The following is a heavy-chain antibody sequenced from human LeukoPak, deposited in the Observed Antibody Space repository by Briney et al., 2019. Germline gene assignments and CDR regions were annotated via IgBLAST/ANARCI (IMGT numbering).Heavy chain of an antibody. J-gene: IGHJ3*02. V-gene: IGHV1-2*02. CDR3: ARSTYYYDGSGYKTDAFDI. CDR2: INPNSGGT. CDR1: GYTFTGYF. Sequence: ASEKVSCKASGYTFTGYFMHWVRQAPGQGLEWMGWINPNSGGTDYAEMFQGRVTMTRDTSISTAYMELKTLKSDDTAVYFCARSTYYYDGSGYKTDAFDIWGQGTMVTVSS. D-gene: IGHD3-22*01.